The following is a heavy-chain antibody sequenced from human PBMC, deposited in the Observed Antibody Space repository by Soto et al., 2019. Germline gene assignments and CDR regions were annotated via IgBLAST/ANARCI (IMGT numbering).Heavy chain of an antibody. V-gene: IGHV3-30*18. CDR1: GFTFSSYG. CDR2: ISYDGSKK. Sequence: QVQLVESGGGVVQPGRSLRLSCAASGFTFSSYGMHWVRQAPGKGLEWVAVISYDGSKKYYADSVKGRFTISRDNSKNTLYLQMNSRRAEDTAVYYCAKRMDVWGKGTPVPVSS. CDR3: AKRMDV. J-gene: IGHJ6*03.